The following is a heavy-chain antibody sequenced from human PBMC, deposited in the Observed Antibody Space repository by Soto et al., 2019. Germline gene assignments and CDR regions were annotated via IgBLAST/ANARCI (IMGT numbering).Heavy chain of an antibody. CDR1: GFTFSSYW. CDR3: ARVPQWLSDY. D-gene: IGHD6-19*01. V-gene: IGHV3-74*01. CDR2: INNDGSST. Sequence: GGSLRLSCAASGFTFSSYWMHWVRQAPGKGLVWVSRINNDGSSTNYADSVKGRFTISRDNAKNTLYLQMNILRAEDTAVYYCARVPQWLSDYWGQGTLVTVSS. J-gene: IGHJ4*02.